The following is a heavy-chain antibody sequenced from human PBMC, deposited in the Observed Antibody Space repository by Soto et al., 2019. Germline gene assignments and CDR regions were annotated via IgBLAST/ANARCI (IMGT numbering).Heavy chain of an antibody. CDR2: LSGSGGST. D-gene: IGHD3-10*01. CDR1: GFTFSSYA. CDR3: AKGGVYGSGSYSY. V-gene: IGHV3-23*01. Sequence: EVQLLESGGGLVQPGGSLRLSCAASGFTFSSYAMSWVRQAPGKGLEWVSALSGSGGSTYYADSVKGRFTISRDNSRNTLYLQMNSLRAEDTAVYYCAKGGVYGSGSYSYWSQGTLVTVSS. J-gene: IGHJ4*02.